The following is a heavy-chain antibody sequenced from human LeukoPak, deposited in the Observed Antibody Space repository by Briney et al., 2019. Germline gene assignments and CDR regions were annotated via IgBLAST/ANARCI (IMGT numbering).Heavy chain of an antibody. CDR3: ARDFLEDSY. J-gene: IGHJ4*02. V-gene: IGHV3-48*01. Sequence: PGGSLRLSCAASGFTFSNYNMNWVRQAPGKGLEWLSYISSSSSTIYYADSVKGRFTISRDNARNSLYLQMKSLRAEDTAVYYCARDFLEDSYWGQGTLVTVSS. CDR2: ISSSSSTI. D-gene: IGHD3-3*01. CDR1: GFTFSNYN.